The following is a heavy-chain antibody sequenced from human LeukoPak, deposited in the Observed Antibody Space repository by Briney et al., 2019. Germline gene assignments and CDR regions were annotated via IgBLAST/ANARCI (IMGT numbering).Heavy chain of an antibody. CDR3: ARDSPSVGATIDY. Sequence: GGSLRLSCAASGFTLRSYWMHWVRQVPGKGLVWVSRINIDGSITSYADSVKGRFTISRDNAKNTLYLQMNSLRAEDTAVYYCARDSPSVGATIDYCGQGTLVTVSS. CDR2: INIDGSIT. D-gene: IGHD1-26*01. CDR1: GFTLRSYW. J-gene: IGHJ4*02. V-gene: IGHV3-74*01.